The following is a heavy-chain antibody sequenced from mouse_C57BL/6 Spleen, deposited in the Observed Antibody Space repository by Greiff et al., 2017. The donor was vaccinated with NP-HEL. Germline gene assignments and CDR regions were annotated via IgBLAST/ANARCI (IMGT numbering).Heavy chain of an antibody. V-gene: IGHV3-1*01. J-gene: IGHJ3*01. CDR2: ISYSGST. Sequence: EVQLQESGPGMVKPSQSLSLTCTVTGYSITSGYDWHWIRHFPGNKLEWMSYISYSGSTNYNPSLKSRISITHDTSKNHFFLKLNSVTTEDTATYYCARDSRGYYGFAYWGQGTLVTVSA. CDR3: ARDSRGYYGFAY. CDR1: GYSITSGYD. D-gene: IGHD2-3*01.